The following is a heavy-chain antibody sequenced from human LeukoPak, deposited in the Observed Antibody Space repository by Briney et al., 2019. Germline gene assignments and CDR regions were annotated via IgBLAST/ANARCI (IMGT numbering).Heavy chain of an antibody. D-gene: IGHD2-15*01. J-gene: IGHJ4*02. CDR1: GYTFTSYG. CDR3: ARLLYYCSGGSCSHRHFDY. V-gene: IGHV1-69*05. Sequence: SVKVSCKASGYTFTSYGISWVRQAPGQGLEWMGGIIPIFGTANYAQKFQGRVTITTDESTSTAYMELSSLRSEDTAVYYCARLLYYCSGGSCSHRHFDYWGQGTLVTVSS. CDR2: IIPIFGTA.